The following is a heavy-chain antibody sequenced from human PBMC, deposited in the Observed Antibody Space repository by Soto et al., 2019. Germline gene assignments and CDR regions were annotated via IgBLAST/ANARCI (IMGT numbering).Heavy chain of an antibody. CDR2: INPNSGGT. Sequence: GASVKVSCKASGYTSTGYYMHWVRQAPGQGLEWMGWINPNSGGTNYAQKFQGWVTMTRDTSISTAYMELSRLRSDDTAVYYCARDRERHHYDILTGFPATPYGMDVWGQGTTVTVSS. D-gene: IGHD3-9*01. CDR1: GYTSTGYY. J-gene: IGHJ6*02. V-gene: IGHV1-2*04. CDR3: ARDRERHHYDILTGFPATPYGMDV.